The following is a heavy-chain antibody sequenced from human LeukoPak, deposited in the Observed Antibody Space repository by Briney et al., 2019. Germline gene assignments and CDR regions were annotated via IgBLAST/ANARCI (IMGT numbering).Heavy chain of an antibody. J-gene: IGHJ3*02. CDR3: ARVQPRTSYYYDSSGYSDDAFDI. V-gene: IGHV4-34*01. CDR2: IYYSGST. CDR1: GGSFSGYY. Sequence: PSETLSLTCAVYGGSFSGYYWSWIRQPPGKGLEWIGSIYYSGSTYYNPSLKSRVTISVDTSKNQFSLKLSSVTAADTAVYYCARVQPRTSYYYDSSGYSDDAFDIWGQGTMVTVSS. D-gene: IGHD3-22*01.